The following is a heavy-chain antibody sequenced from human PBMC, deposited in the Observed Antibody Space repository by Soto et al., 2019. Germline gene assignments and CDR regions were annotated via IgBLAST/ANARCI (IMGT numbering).Heavy chain of an antibody. CDR2: IIPIFGTA. CDR3: ARGFADFWSGYYYYYGMDV. CDR1: GGTFSSYA. Sequence: SVKVSCKXSGGTFSSYAISWVRQAPGQGLEWMGGIIPIFGTANYAQKFQGRVTITADESTSTAYMELSSLRSEDTAVYYCARGFADFWSGYYYYYGMDVWGQGTTVTVSS. V-gene: IGHV1-69*13. J-gene: IGHJ6*02. D-gene: IGHD3-3*01.